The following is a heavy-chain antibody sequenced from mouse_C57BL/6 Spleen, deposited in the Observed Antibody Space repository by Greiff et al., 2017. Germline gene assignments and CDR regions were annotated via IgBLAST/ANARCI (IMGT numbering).Heavy chain of an antibody. D-gene: IGHD2-4*01. V-gene: IGHV1-54*01. CDR1: GYAFTNYL. J-gene: IGHJ3*01. CDR2: INPGSGGT. Sequence: QVQLKESGAELVRPGTSVKVSCKASGYAFTNYLIAWVKQRPGQGLEWIGVINPGSGGTNYNEKFKGKATLTADKSSSTAYMQLSSLTSEDSAVYFCARERDYDLAWFAYWGQGTLVTVSA. CDR3: ARERDYDLAWFAY.